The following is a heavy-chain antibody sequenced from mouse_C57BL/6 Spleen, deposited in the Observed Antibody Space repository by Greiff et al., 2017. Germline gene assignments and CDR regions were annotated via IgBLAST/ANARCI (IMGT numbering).Heavy chain of an antibody. CDR2: ISYDGSN. CDR1: GYSITSGYY. J-gene: IGHJ1*03. D-gene: IGHD1-1*01. V-gene: IGHV3-6*01. CDR3: AREGITRYFDV. Sequence: VQLKESGPGLVKPSQSLSLTCSVTGYSITSGYYWNWIRQFPGNKLEWMGYISYDGSNNYNPSLKNRISITRDTSKNQFFLKLNSVTTEDTATYYCAREGITRYFDVWGTGTTVTVSS.